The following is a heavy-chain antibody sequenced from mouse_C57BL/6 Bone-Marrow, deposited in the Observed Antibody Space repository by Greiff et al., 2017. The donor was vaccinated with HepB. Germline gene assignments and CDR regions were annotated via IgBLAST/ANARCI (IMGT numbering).Heavy chain of an antibody. Sequence: VQVVESGAELARPGASVKLSCKASGYTFTSYGISWVKRRTGQGLEWIGEIYPRSGNTYYNEKFKGKATLTADKSSSTAYMELRSLTSEDSAVYFCARERGYYYGSRPWFAYWGQGTLVTVSA. J-gene: IGHJ3*01. CDR1: GYTFTSYG. CDR3: ARERGYYYGSRPWFAY. D-gene: IGHD1-1*01. CDR2: IYPRSGNT. V-gene: IGHV1-81*01.